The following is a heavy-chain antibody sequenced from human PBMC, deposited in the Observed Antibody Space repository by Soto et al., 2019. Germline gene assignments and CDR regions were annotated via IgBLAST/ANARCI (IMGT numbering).Heavy chain of an antibody. J-gene: IGHJ5*02. CDR1: VGSISISSYD. D-gene: IGHD3-10*01. Sequence: SPETLSLSCTVSVGSISISSYDWGWIRQPPGNGLEWIGSIYYSGSTYYNPSLKSRVTISVDTSKNQFSLKLSSVTAADTAVYYCASQSITMVRGVVVVWFDPWGQGTMVTVSS. CDR3: ASQSITMVRGVVVVWFDP. CDR2: IYYSGST. V-gene: IGHV4-39*01.